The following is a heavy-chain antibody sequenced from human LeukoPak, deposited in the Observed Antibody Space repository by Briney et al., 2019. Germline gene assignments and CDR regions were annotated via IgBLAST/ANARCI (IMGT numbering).Heavy chain of an antibody. D-gene: IGHD6-19*01. Sequence: GGSLRLSCAASGLTVSNNYMSWVRQAPGKGLEWVSVIYSDGSPYYADSVKGRFTISRDNSKNTLFLQMNSLRAEDTAVYFCARHVVVSGTDYFDYWGQGTLVTVSS. V-gene: IGHV3-66*04. J-gene: IGHJ4*02. CDR3: ARHVVVSGTDYFDY. CDR2: IYSDGSP. CDR1: GLTVSNNY.